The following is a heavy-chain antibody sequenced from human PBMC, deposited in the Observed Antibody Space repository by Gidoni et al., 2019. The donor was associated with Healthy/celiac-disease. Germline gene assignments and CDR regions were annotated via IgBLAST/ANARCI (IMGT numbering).Heavy chain of an antibody. CDR2: IRGSGGRT. CDR1: GFTCSSYA. V-gene: IGHV3-23*04. J-gene: IGHJ4*02. CDR3: AKLSLGELSYYDY. D-gene: IGHD3-16*02. Sequence: EVQLVESGGGLVQPGGSMRLSCAASGFTCSSYAVSWVRQAQGKGLEWVSAIRGSGGRTDYADSVKGRFTISRDNSKNTLYLQMNRLRAEDTAVYYCAKLSLGELSYYDYWGQGTLVTVAS.